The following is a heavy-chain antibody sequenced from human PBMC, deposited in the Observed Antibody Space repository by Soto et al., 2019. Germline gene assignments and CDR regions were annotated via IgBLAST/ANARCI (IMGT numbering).Heavy chain of an antibody. J-gene: IGHJ5*02. CDR2: ISSSGST. CDR3: ARSGVTGIVIPSHWFDP. Sequence: SETLSLACTVSGDSIGGVGYWSWIRQFPGRGLEWIGCISSSGSTYYNPALNNRISLSLDTSQNQFSLKLLSVTAADTAIYYCARSGVTGIVIPSHWFDPWGQGTLVTVSS. V-gene: IGHV4-31*03. D-gene: IGHD2-21*02. CDR1: GDSIGGVGY.